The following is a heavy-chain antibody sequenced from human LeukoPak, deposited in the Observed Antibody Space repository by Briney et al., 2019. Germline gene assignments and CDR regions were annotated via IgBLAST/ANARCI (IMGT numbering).Heavy chain of an antibody. CDR3: VRGTYXXGDCYSSWFDP. CDR1: GFTFSSYS. J-gene: IGHJ5*02. D-gene: IGHD2-21*02. V-gene: IGHV3-48*02. Sequence: PGGSLRLSCAASGFTFSSYSMNWVRQAPGKGLEWVSYIRRSSGPIYYADSVKGRFTISRDNAKNSLYLQMNSLRDEDTAVYYCVRGTYXXGDCYSSWFDPWGQGTLVTVSS. CDR2: IRRSSGPI.